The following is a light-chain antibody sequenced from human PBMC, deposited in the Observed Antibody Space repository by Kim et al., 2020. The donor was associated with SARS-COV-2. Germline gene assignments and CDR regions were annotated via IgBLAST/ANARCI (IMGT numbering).Light chain of an antibody. J-gene: IGKJ1*01. V-gene: IGKV3-15*01. CDR3: QQYNNWWT. CDR2: GAS. CDR1: QSVSSN. Sequence: EIVMTQSPATLSVSPGERATLSCRASQSVSSNLAWYQQKPGQAPRLLIYGASTRATGIPARFSGSGSGTEFTLTISSLQSEDFVVYYCQQYNNWWTFGQGTKVDIK.